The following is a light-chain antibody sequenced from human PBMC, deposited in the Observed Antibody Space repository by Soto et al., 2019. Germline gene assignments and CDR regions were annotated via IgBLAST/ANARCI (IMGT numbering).Light chain of an antibody. V-gene: IGKV3-20*01. CDR2: GAS. J-gene: IGKJ1*01. Sequence: EIVLTHSPGTLSLSPVERATLSFRASHSVSSNYLAWYQQKPGQAPRLLIYGASSGATGIPDRFSGSGSGTDFTLTISRLEPEDFAVYYCQQYRTFGQGTKVDIK. CDR1: HSVSSNY. CDR3: QQYRT.